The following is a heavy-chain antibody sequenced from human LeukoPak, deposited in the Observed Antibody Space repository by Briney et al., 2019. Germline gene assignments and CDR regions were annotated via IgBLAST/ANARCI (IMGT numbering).Heavy chain of an antibody. Sequence: SVKVSCKASGGTFNTYAISWVRQAPGQRLERMGGIIPIFGTTNYAQKFQVRVTITADESLSTVSTQLSHLTSEDTAVNYCARRSELNYDFWSGFGYYYYMDDWGKGTTVTVSS. CDR3: ARRSELNYDFWSGFGYYYYMDD. D-gene: IGHD3-3*01. V-gene: IGHV1-69*01. CDR1: GGTFNTYA. J-gene: IGHJ6*03. CDR2: IIPIFGTT.